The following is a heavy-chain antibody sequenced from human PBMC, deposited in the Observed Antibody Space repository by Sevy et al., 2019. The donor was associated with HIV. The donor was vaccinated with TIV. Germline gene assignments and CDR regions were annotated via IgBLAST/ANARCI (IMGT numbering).Heavy chain of an antibody. CDR3: AKWNHHEGAFDI. Sequence: GGSLRLSCAASGFTFSSYGMHWVRQAPGKGLEWVAVISYDGSNKYYADSVKGRFTISRDNSKNRLYLQMNSLRAEDTAVYYCAKWNHHEGAFDIWGQGTMVTVSS. D-gene: IGHD1-1*01. V-gene: IGHV3-30*18. CDR1: GFTFSSYG. CDR2: ISYDGSNK. J-gene: IGHJ3*02.